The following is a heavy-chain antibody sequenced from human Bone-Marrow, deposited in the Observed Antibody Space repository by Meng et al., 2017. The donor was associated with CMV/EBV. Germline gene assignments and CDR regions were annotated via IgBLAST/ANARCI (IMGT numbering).Heavy chain of an antibody. J-gene: IGHJ6*02. CDR1: GFTFSSYW. CDR3: ARDVTVVVPAAISANYYYYGMDV. V-gene: IGHV3-7*01. CDR2: IKQDGSEK. D-gene: IGHD2-2*02. Sequence: GESLKISCAASGFTFSSYWMSWVRQAPGKGLEWVANIKQDGSEKYYVDSVKGRFTISRDNAKNSLYLQMNSLRAEDTAVYYCARDVTVVVPAAISANYYYYGMDVWGQGTTVTVSS.